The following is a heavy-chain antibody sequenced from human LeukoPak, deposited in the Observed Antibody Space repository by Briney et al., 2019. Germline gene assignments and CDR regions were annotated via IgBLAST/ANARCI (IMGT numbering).Heavy chain of an antibody. Sequence: SGGSLRLSCAASGFTFSTYGMHWVRQAPGKGLEWVAVIWYDGSNKYYADSVKGRFTISRDNSKNTLYLQMNSLRAEDTAVYYCAREHCGASFDYWGQGTLVTVSS. J-gene: IGHJ4*02. CDR3: AREHCGASFDY. CDR2: IWYDGSNK. CDR1: GFTFSTYG. D-gene: IGHD4-17*01. V-gene: IGHV3-33*01.